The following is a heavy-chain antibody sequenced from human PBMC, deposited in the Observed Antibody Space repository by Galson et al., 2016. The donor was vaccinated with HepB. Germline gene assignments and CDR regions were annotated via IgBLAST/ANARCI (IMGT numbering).Heavy chain of an antibody. Sequence: SLRLSCAVSGFNVNNDYMNWVRQAPGRGLEWVSAISTSGDTYYADSVKGRFGISRDNSKNTLYLQINSPRAEDTAVYYCARESLVMWYFDLWGRGTLVTVSS. D-gene: IGHD3-9*01. CDR3: ARESLVMWYFDL. J-gene: IGHJ2*01. V-gene: IGHV3-53*01. CDR1: GFNVNNDY. CDR2: ISTSGDT.